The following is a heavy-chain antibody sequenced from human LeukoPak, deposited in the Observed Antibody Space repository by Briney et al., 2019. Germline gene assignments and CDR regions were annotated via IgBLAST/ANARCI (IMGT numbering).Heavy chain of an antibody. D-gene: IGHD1-26*01. CDR3: ARYSGSYSKTFDS. V-gene: IGHV5-51*01. CDR1: GYRFTNNW. Sequence: GDSLQISCKGSGYRFTNNWNGWVRQMPGKGLEWMGIIYPGDSDTRYSPSFQGQVTISADKSISTAYLQWSSLKASDTAMYYCARYSGSYSKTFDSWGQGTLVTVSS. CDR2: IYPGDSDT. J-gene: IGHJ4*02.